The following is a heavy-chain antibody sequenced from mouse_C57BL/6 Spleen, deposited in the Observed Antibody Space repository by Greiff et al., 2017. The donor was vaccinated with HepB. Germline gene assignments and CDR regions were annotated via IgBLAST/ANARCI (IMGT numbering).Heavy chain of an antibody. V-gene: IGHV1-18*01. Sequence: EVKLEESGPELVKPGASVKIPCKASGYTFTDYNMDWVKQSHGKSLEWIGDINPNNGGTIYNQKFKGKATLTVDKSSSTAYMELRSLTSEDTAVYYCARRADYSNYEEAMDYWGQGTSVTVSS. CDR2: INPNNGGT. CDR1: GYTFTDYN. J-gene: IGHJ4*01. CDR3: ARRADYSNYEEAMDY. D-gene: IGHD2-5*01.